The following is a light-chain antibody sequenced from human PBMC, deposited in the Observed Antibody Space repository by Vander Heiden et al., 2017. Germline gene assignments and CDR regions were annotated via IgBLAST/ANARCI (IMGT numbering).Light chain of an antibody. CDR2: SNN. J-gene: IGLJ2*01. Sequence: QSVLTQPPSASGTPGQRVTISCSGSSANMGSNTVNWYPQLTATAHKLLIYSNNQRPSGVPDRFSGSKSGTSASLALSVLQSEEEADYYCAAWDDSRNGPVFGGGTKLTVL. V-gene: IGLV1-44*01. CDR3: AAWDDSRNGPV. CDR1: SANMGSNT.